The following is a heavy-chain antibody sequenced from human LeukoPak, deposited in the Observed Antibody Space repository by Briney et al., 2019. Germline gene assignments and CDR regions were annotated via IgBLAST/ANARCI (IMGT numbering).Heavy chain of an antibody. D-gene: IGHD3-10*01. V-gene: IGHV4-30-4*08. CDR2: IYYSGST. Sequence: SQTLSLTCTVSGVSISSGAYYWSWIRQPPGKGLEWIGYIYYSGSTYYNPSLKSRVTISVDTSKNQFSLKLSSVTAADTAVYYCARALTMVRGVPKGHYFDYWGQGTLVTVSS. CDR3: ARALTMVRGVPKGHYFDY. CDR1: GVSISSGAYY. J-gene: IGHJ4*02.